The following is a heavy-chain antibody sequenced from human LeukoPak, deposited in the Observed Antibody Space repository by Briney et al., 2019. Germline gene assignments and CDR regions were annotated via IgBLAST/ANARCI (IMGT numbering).Heavy chain of an antibody. D-gene: IGHD3-9*01. CDR3: ARMRGYDILTGILGYYFDY. J-gene: IGHJ4*02. CDR1: GYSFTSYW. V-gene: IGHV5-51*01. Sequence: GESLKISCKGSGYSFTSYWIGWVRQMPGKGLEWMGIIYPGDSDTRYSPSFQGQVTISADKSISTAYLQWSSLKASDTAMYYCARMRGYDILTGILGYYFDYWGQGTLVTVSS. CDR2: IYPGDSDT.